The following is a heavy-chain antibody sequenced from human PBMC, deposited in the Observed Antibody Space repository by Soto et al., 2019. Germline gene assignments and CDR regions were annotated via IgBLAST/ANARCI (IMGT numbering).Heavy chain of an antibody. J-gene: IGHJ4*02. Sequence: SETLSLTCTVSGGSISSSSYYWGWIRQPPGKGLEWIGSIYYSGSTYYNPSLKSRVTISVDTSKNQFSLKLSSVTAADTAVYYCATDIVVVVAATQRDYWGQGTLVTVSS. D-gene: IGHD2-15*01. CDR3: ATDIVVVVAATQRDY. V-gene: IGHV4-39*02. CDR1: GGSISSSSYY. CDR2: IYYSGST.